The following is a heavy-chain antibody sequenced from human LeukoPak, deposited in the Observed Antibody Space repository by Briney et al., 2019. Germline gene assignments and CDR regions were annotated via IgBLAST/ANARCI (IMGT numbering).Heavy chain of an antibody. Sequence: ASVKVSCKASGGTFSNYAISWVRQAPGQGLEWMGGIIPIFGTANYAQKFQGRVTITADESTSTAYMELSSLRSEDTAVYYCARSGVAENDYWGQGTLVTVSS. CDR1: GGTFSNYA. CDR2: IIPIFGTA. CDR3: ARSGVAENDY. J-gene: IGHJ4*02. D-gene: IGHD3-10*01. V-gene: IGHV1-69*13.